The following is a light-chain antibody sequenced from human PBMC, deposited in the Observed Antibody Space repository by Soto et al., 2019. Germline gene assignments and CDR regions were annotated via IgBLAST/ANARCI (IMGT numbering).Light chain of an antibody. Sequence: EIVLTQSRGILSLSPGERATLSCRASQSVSSSYLAWYQQKPGQAPRLLIYGASSRATGIPDRFSGSGSGTDFTLTISRLEPEDFAVYYCQQYGSSPGTFGQGTKAEIK. J-gene: IGKJ1*01. CDR3: QQYGSSPGT. CDR1: QSVSSSY. V-gene: IGKV3-20*01. CDR2: GAS.